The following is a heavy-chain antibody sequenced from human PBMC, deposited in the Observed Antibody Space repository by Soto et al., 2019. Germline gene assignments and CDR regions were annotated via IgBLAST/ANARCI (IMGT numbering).Heavy chain of an antibody. CDR2: IYYSGST. CDR3: ARDRQLLWFGESHYYFDY. D-gene: IGHD3-10*01. V-gene: IGHV4-30-4*01. CDR1: GGSISSGDYY. Sequence: PSETLSLTCTFSGGSISSGDYYWSWIRQPPGKGLEWIGYIYYSGSTYYNPSLKSRVTISVDTSKNQFSLKLSSVTAADTAVYYCARDRQLLWFGESHYYFDYWGQGTLVTVS. J-gene: IGHJ4*02.